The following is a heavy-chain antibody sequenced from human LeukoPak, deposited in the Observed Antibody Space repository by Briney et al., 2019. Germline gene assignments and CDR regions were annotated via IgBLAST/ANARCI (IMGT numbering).Heavy chain of an antibody. CDR3: AKWGDYDILTGYYDSDY. D-gene: IGHD3-9*01. Sequence: PGGSLRLSCAASGFTFSNYAMSWVRQAPGKGLEWVSAIVGTGGSTYYADSVKGRFTISRDNSENTLYLQMNSLRAEDTAVYYCAKWGDYDILTGYYDSDYWGQGTLVTVSS. CDR2: IVGTGGST. J-gene: IGHJ4*02. V-gene: IGHV3-23*01. CDR1: GFTFSNYA.